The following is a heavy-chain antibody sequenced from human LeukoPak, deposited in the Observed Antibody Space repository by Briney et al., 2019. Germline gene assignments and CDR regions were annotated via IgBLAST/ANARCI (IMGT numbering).Heavy chain of an antibody. D-gene: IGHD6-13*01. Sequence: ASAKVSCMPSGYTFTGNYMYWVRQAPGQRLEWMGWINPNSGSTNYAQKFQGMVTMTRDTSISTAYMELSRLRSDDTAVYYCASSEGYPDAFQIWGQGTTVTVPS. V-gene: IGHV1-2*02. CDR3: ASSEGYPDAFQI. CDR1: GYTFTGNY. CDR2: INPNSGST. J-gene: IGHJ3*02.